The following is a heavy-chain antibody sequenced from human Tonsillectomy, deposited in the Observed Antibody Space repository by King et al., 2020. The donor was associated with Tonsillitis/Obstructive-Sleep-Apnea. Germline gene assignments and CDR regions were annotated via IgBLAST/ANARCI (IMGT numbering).Heavy chain of an antibody. V-gene: IGHV1-2*06. CDR3: ARDAGRRMGYCSGGSCYSKGWFDP. D-gene: IGHD2-15*01. Sequence: QLVQSGAEVKKPGASVKVSCKASGYTFTGYYMHWVRQAPGQGLEWMGRINPNSGGTNYAQKFQGRVTMTRETSISNAYMELSRLGSDDTAVYYCARDAGRRMGYCSGGSCYSKGWFDPWGQGTLVTVSS. CDR2: INPNSGGT. CDR1: GYTFTGYY. J-gene: IGHJ5*02.